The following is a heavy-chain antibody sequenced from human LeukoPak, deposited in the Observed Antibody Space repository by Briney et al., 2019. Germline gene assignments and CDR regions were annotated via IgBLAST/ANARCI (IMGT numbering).Heavy chain of an antibody. D-gene: IGHD3-3*01. CDR1: GGTFSSYA. Sequence: SVKVSCKASGGTFSSYAISWVRQAPGQGLEWMGGIIPIFGTANYAQKFQGRVTITTDESTSTAYMELSSLRSEDTAVYYCARVSQNEWRGYYMDVWGQGTLVTVSS. CDR3: ARVSQNEWRGYYMDV. V-gene: IGHV1-69*05. CDR2: IIPIFGTA. J-gene: IGHJ4*02.